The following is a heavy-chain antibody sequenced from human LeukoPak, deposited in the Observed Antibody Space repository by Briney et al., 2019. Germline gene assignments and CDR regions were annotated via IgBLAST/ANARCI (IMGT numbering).Heavy chain of an antibody. CDR3: ARAEAIENLYQLLPSDAFDI. V-gene: IGHV1-2*02. J-gene: IGHJ3*02. D-gene: IGHD2-2*01. CDR2: INPNSGGT. Sequence: ASVKVSCKASGYTFTGYYIHWVRQAPGQGLEWMGWINPNSGGTNYAQKFQGRVTMTRDTSISTAYMELSRLRSDDTAVYYCARAEAIENLYQLLPSDAFDIWGQGTMVTVSS. CDR1: GYTFTGYY.